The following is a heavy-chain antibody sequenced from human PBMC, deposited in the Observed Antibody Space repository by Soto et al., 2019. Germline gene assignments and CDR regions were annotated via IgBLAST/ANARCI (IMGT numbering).Heavy chain of an antibody. CDR2: IYSSGTT. J-gene: IGHJ4*02. V-gene: IGHV4-4*07. Sequence: PSETLSLTCTVSGGSISNYYWTWIRQPAGKGLEWIGRIYSSGTTNYNSSLKSRLTMSVDTSKNQFSLKLTSVTAADTAVYYCARQTTFSSSWYDYWGQGSLVTVS. CDR3: ARQTTFSSSWYDY. D-gene: IGHD6-13*01. CDR1: GGSISNYY.